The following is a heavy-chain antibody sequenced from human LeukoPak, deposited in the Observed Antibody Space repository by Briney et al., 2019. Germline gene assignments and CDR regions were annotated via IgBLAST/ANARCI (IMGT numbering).Heavy chain of an antibody. CDR2: ISSSGSTI. Sequence: GGSLRLSCAASGFTFSSYEMNWVRQAPGKGLEWVSYISSSGSTIYYADSVKGRFTISRDNAKNSLYLQMNSLGAEDTAVYYCARSKYGKLRGYSGTGFDYWGQGTLVTVSS. V-gene: IGHV3-48*03. J-gene: IGHJ4*02. D-gene: IGHD5-12*01. CDR1: GFTFSSYE. CDR3: ARSKYGKLRGYSGTGFDY.